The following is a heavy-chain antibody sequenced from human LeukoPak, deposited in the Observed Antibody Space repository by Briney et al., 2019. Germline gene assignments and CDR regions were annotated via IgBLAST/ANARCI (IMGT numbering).Heavy chain of an antibody. V-gene: IGHV1-18*04. CDR2: ISSSTGNT. CDR1: GYAFTTHA. D-gene: IGHD2-15*01. Sequence: ASVKVSCKTSGYAFTTHAITWVRQVPGRGLEWLGWISSSTGNTNYGRTVRGRVTMTTDASTTTAYMELRNLRSDDSAIYYCVRCSGGNCYGTNYFEHWGRGTLVSVSS. J-gene: IGHJ1*01. CDR3: VRCSGGNCYGTNYFEH.